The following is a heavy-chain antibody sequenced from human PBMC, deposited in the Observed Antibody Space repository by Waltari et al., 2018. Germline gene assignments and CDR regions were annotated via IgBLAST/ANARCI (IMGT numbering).Heavy chain of an antibody. D-gene: IGHD1-26*01. CDR1: GFHFGPYD. V-gene: IGHV3-30*02. CDR2: VRNDGGSK. CDR3: VKGGTSFDY. J-gene: IGHJ4*02. Sequence: QVQLVESGGGVVQAGGSLRLYCAASGFHFGPYDMQWVRQAPGKGLEWLSFVRNDGGSKYFADSVKGRFTISRDNSKNTVFLQLNSLRPEDTGLYYCVKGGTSFDYWGQGARVTVTS.